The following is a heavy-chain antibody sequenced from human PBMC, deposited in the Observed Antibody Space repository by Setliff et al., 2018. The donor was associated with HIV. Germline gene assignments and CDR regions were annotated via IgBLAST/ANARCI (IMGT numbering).Heavy chain of an antibody. CDR1: GFTFSNAW. Sequence: GGSLRLSCAASGFTFSNAWMSWVRQAPGKGLEWVGRIKSKTDGGTTDYAAPVKGRFTISRDDSKNTLYLQMNSLKTEDTAVYYCTTGGGRYLHEWAYWGQGTLVTVSS. CDR2: IKSKTDGGTT. J-gene: IGHJ4*02. V-gene: IGHV3-15*01. D-gene: IGHD3-10*01. CDR3: TTGGGRYLHEWAY.